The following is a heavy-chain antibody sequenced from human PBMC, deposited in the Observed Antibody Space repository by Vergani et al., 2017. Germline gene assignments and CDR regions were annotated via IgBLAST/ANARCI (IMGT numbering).Heavy chain of an antibody. CDR3: AKPPVPHDYYRGY. CDR1: GFIFSTYA. Sequence: EVQLLESGGDLVQPGGSLRLSCTASGFIFSTYAMSWARQAPGKGLEWVSGISASGAPTYYADSVKGRVTISRDNSKNTLYLQMDSLRAEDTAVYYCAKPPVPHDYYRGYWGQGTLVTVSS. J-gene: IGHJ4*02. CDR2: ISASGAPT. D-gene: IGHD3-10*01. V-gene: IGHV3-23*01.